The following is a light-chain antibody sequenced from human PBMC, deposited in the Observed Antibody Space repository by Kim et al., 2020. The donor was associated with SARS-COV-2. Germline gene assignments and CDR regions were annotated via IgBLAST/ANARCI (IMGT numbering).Light chain of an antibody. CDR2: YDS. CDR1: NIGSKS. V-gene: IGLV3-21*04. J-gene: IGLJ3*02. Sequence: SYELTQPPSVSVAPGKTARITCGGNNIGSKSVHWYQQKPGQAPVLVIYYDSDRPSGIPERFSGSNSGNTATLTISGVDAGDEADYDCQVWDRSSDLPGVFGGGTQLTVL. CDR3: QVWDRSSDLPGV.